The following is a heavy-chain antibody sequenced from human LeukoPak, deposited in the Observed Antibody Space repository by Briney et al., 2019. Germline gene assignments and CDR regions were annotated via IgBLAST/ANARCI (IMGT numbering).Heavy chain of an antibody. CDR2: IYPGDSDT. CDR1: GYSFTNYW. CDR3: ARQYCSSTSCKTYYYYYGMDV. D-gene: IGHD2-2*01. Sequence: GESLKISCKASGYSFTNYWISWVRQMPGKGLEWMGIIYPGDSDTRYSPSFQGQVTISADKSISTAYLQWSSLKASDTAMYYCARQYCSSTSCKTYYYYYGMDVWGQGTTVTVSS. J-gene: IGHJ6*02. V-gene: IGHV5-51*01.